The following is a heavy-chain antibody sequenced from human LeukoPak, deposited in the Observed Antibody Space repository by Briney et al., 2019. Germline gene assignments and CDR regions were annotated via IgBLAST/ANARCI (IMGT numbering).Heavy chain of an antibody. CDR2: VSYSGST. CDR3: AAWIQLPFDY. Sequence: PSQTLSLTCSVSGGSISSADSYWSWIRQPPGEGLECIGHVSYSGSTYYNPSLKSRVPISLDTSKNHFSLKLSSVTAADTAVYYCAAWIQLPFDYWGQGTLVTVSS. CDR1: GGSISSADSY. J-gene: IGHJ4*02. D-gene: IGHD5-18*01. V-gene: IGHV4-30-4*08.